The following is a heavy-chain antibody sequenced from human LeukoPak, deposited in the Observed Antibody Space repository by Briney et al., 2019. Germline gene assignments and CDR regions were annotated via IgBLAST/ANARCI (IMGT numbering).Heavy chain of an antibody. CDR2: INADGSTT. D-gene: IGHD1-14*01. CDR3: VVVVEPPDSDGFDV. V-gene: IGHV3-74*01. Sequence: GGSLRLACAASGFTFGNSWVHWVRQAPGKGLVWVSLINADGSTTTYADSVKGRFTISRDNARNTLSLQMNSLTIEDTAVYYCVVVVEPPDSDGFDVWGQGTMITVSS. J-gene: IGHJ3*01. CDR1: GFTFGNSW.